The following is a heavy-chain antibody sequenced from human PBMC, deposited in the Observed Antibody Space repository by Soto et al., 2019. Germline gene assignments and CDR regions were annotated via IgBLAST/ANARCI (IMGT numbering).Heavy chain of an antibody. J-gene: IGHJ6*02. CDR1: GFTFRNYA. Sequence: QPGGSLRLSCAAAGFTFRNYAMNWVRQAPGKGLELVSSISSNGGSAYYADSVKGRFTISRDNSKNTLYPQMNSLRADDTAVYYCARGYCSAVGCYVHYYYGFDVWGQGTTVTVS. V-gene: IGHV3-23*01. CDR2: ISSNGGSA. D-gene: IGHD2-15*01. CDR3: ARGYCSAVGCYVHYYYGFDV.